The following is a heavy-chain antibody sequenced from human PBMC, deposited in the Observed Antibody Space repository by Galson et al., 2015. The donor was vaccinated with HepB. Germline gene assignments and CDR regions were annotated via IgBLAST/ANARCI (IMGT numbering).Heavy chain of an antibody. D-gene: IGHD3-16*01. CDR3: ARTFYFDY. CDR2: LSSHGDNE. Sequence: SLRLSCAASGFTYSSYAMNRVRQAPGKGLEWVAVLSSHGDNEYYADSVKGRFTISRDNSENTVYLQMHSLRVEYTAVYYCARTFYFDYWGQGTLVTVSS. CDR1: GFTYSSYA. V-gene: IGHV3-30*04. J-gene: IGHJ4*02.